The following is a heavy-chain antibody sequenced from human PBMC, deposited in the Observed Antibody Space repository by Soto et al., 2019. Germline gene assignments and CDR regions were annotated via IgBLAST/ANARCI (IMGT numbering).Heavy chain of an antibody. Sequence: ASVKVSCKASGGTFSSYAISWVRQAPGQGLEWMGGIIPIFDTANYAQKFQGRVTITADESTSTAYMELSSLRSEDTAVYYCARTRIVGVSSNWFDPWGQGTLVTVSS. V-gene: IGHV1-69*13. CDR1: GGTFSSYA. CDR2: IIPIFDTA. J-gene: IGHJ5*02. CDR3: ARTRIVGVSSNWFDP. D-gene: IGHD1-26*01.